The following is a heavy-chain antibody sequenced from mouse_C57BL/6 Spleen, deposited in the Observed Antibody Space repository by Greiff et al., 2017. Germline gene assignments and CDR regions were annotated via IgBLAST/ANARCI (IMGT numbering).Heavy chain of an antibody. D-gene: IGHD2-4*01. CDR1: GYTFTSYW. CDR2: IDPSDSET. Sequence: QVQLQQPGAELVRPGSSVKLSCKASGYTFTSYWMHWVKQRPIQGLEWIGNIDPSDSETHYNQKFKDKATLTVDKSSSTAYMQLSSLTSEDSAVYYCARWDDYDPYFDYWGQGTTLTVSS. CDR3: ARWDDYDPYFDY. J-gene: IGHJ2*01. V-gene: IGHV1-52*01.